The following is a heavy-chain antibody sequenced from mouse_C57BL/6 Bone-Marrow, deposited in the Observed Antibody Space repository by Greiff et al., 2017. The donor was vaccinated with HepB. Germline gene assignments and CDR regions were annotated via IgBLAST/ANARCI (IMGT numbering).Heavy chain of an antibody. CDR2: INSDGGST. D-gene: IGHD1-1*01. V-gene: IGHV5-2*01. J-gene: IGHJ1*03. Sequence: DVHLVESGGGLVQPGESLKLSCESNEYEFPSHDMSWVRKTPEKRLELVAAINSDGGSTYYPDTMKRRFIISRDNTKKNLYLQMSSLRSEDTALYDCARQRYYYGSSYVWYFDVWGTGTTVTVSS. CDR1: EYEFPSHD. CDR3: ARQRYYYGSSYVWYFDV.